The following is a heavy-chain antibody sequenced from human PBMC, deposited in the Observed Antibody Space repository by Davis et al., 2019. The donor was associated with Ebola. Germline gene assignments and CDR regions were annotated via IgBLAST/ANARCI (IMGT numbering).Heavy chain of an antibody. CDR2: ITHGGST. CDR3: ARGVAAAGKGVWFDP. V-gene: IGHV4-34*01. D-gene: IGHD6-13*01. Sequence: SETLSLTCAVYGGSFSGYYWSWIRQPPGKGLEWIGEITHGGSTNYNPSLKSRVTISVDTSKNQFSLKLSSVTAADTAVYYCARGVAAAGKGVWFDPWGQGTLVTVSS. CDR1: GGSFSGYY. J-gene: IGHJ5*02.